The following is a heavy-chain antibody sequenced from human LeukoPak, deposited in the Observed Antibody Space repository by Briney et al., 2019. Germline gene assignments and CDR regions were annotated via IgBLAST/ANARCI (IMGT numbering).Heavy chain of an antibody. CDR2: IRSKAYGGTT. CDR3: TSEITKYYYDSSGYYYFHY. Sequence: GGSLRLSCTASGFTFGDYAMSWVRQAPGKGLEWVGFIRSKAYGGTTEYAASVKGRFTISRDDSKSIAYLQMNSLKTEDTAVYYCTSEITKYYYDSSGYYYFHYWGQGTLVTVSS. J-gene: IGHJ4*02. CDR1: GFTFGDYA. V-gene: IGHV3-49*04. D-gene: IGHD3-22*01.